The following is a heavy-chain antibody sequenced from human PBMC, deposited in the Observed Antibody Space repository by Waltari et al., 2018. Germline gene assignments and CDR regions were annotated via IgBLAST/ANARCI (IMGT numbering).Heavy chain of an antibody. CDR2: INTGGYT. CDR1: GGSLSGYF. J-gene: IGHJ5*02. V-gene: IGHV4-34*02. CDR3: AQGSSWYDP. Sequence: QLQLQQRGAGLLKPSETLSLTCSLHGGSLSGYFWNWIRQPPGKGLEWIGQINTGGYTTYNPSLKSRVTMSVDKSKNEFSLNLNSVTAADTAVYYCAQGSSWYDPWGQGTLVIVSS.